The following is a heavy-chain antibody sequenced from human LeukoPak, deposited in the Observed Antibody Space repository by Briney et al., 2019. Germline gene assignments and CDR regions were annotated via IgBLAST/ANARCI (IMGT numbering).Heavy chain of an antibody. CDR2: IYHSGST. Sequence: PSETLSLTCAVSGGSISSGGYPWSWTRQPPGKGLEWIGHIYHSGSTYYNPSLKSRVTISVDRSKNQFSLKLSSVTAADTAVYYCARGGDSSGYYLDYWGQGTLVTVSS. V-gene: IGHV4-30-2*01. CDR3: ARGGDSSGYYLDY. D-gene: IGHD3-22*01. CDR1: GGSISSGGYP. J-gene: IGHJ4*02.